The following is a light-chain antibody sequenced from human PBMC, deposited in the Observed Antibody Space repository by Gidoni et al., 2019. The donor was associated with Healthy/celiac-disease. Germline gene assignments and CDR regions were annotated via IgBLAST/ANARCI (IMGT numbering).Light chain of an antibody. CDR3: HQCYSSPVT. Sequence: AQSPSFVSASVGDRITITCWASQTISIYLHWHQQKPGKAPNLLIYGASRLQSGVPARFSGSGSESDFTLTINNLQPEDSATYYCHQCYSSPVTFGGGTQVEIK. CDR2: GAS. CDR1: QTISIY. J-gene: IGKJ4*01. V-gene: IGKV1-39*01.